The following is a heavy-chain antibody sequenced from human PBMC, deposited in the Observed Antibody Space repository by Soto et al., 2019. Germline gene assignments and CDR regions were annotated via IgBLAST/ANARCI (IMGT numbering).Heavy chain of an antibody. V-gene: IGHV3-9*01. J-gene: IGHJ4*02. CDR1: GFTFGDYA. Sequence: EVQLVESGGNLVQPGRSLRLSCAASGFTFGDYAMHWVRQAPGKGLEWISSINENSGSLDYADSVKGRFTISRDNAKNSLYLQMNSRRIEDTALYYCANDAHWSLDFLGQGTLVTVSS. CDR3: ANDAHWSLDF. D-gene: IGHD1-1*01. CDR2: INENSGSL.